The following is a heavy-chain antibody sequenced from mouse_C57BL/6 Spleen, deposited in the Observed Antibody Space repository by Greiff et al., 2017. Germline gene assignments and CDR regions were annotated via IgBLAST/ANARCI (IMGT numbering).Heavy chain of an antibody. V-gene: IGHV1-47*01. Sequence: VKLVESGAELVKPGASVKMSCKASGYTFTTYPIEWMKQNHGKSLEWIGNFHPYNDDTKYNEKFKGKATLTVEKSSSTVYLELSRLTSDDSAVYYCATTTVVAGGAMDYWGQGTSVTVSS. CDR1: GYTFTTYP. CDR3: ATTTVVAGGAMDY. CDR2: FHPYNDDT. D-gene: IGHD1-1*01. J-gene: IGHJ4*01.